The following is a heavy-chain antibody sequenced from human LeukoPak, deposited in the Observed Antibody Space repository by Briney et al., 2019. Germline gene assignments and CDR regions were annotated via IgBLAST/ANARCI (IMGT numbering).Heavy chain of an antibody. CDR1: GASFTGYY. CDR2: INHSGST. D-gene: IGHD3-16*02. CDR3: ARVQTRPYYDYVGGSYRLAGVYFDY. Sequence: SESLSLTCAVYGASFTGYYWGWIRHPPGKGLEWIGEINHSGSTTYNASLKSRVTISVDTAKNQFSLKLSSVTAADTAVYYCARVQTRPYYDYVGGSYRLAGVYFDYWGQGTLVTVSS. J-gene: IGHJ4*02. V-gene: IGHV4-34*01.